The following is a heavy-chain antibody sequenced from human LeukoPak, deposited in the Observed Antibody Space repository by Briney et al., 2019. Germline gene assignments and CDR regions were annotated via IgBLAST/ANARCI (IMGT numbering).Heavy chain of an antibody. J-gene: IGHJ4*02. Sequence: SETLSLTCAVYGGSFSGYYWSWIRQPPGTGLEWIGEINHSGSTNYNPSLKSRVTISVDTSKNQFSLKLSSVTAADTAVYYCARRSKGGYNPARLDYWGQGTLVTVSS. CDR2: INHSGST. CDR3: ARRSKGGYNPARLDY. CDR1: GGSFSGYY. D-gene: IGHD5-24*01. V-gene: IGHV4-34*01.